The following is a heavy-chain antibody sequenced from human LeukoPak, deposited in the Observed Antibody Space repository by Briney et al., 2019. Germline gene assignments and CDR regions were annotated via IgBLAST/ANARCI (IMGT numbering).Heavy chain of an antibody. CDR3: ARDQTYCGGDCYSWYFDL. CDR1: GGSISSYY. J-gene: IGHJ2*01. Sequence: SETLSLTCTVSGGSISSYYWSWIRQPPGKGLEWIGYIYYSGSTNYNPSLKSRVTISVDTSKNQFSLKLSSVTAADTAVYYCARDQTYCGGDCYSWYFDLWGRGTLVTVSS. CDR2: IYYSGST. D-gene: IGHD2-21*02. V-gene: IGHV4-59*01.